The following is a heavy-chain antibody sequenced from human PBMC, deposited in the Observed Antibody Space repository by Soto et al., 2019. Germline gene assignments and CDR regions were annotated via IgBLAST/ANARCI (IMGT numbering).Heavy chain of an antibody. CDR1: GFTFSSYP. CDR2: ITASGGST. Sequence: TGGFLRLSCAASGFTFSSYPMSWVRQAPGKGLEWVSTITASGGSTYYTDSVKGRFTISRDNSRSTLFLQMDSLRAEDAAVYYCAKDSDSGTYLNWFDPWGQGTLVTVSS. D-gene: IGHD1-26*01. J-gene: IGHJ5*02. CDR3: AKDSDSGTYLNWFDP. V-gene: IGHV3-23*01.